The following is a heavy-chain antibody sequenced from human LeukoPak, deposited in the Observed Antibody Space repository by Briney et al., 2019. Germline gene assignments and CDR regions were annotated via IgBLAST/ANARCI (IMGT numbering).Heavy chain of an antibody. CDR3: ARDRLPGRHCSGGTCYVFDY. Sequence: ASVKVSCKASGYTFSNYAIHWVRQAPGQRLEWMGWINAGNGDTKYSQKFQGRVTITRDTSANTAYMELSSLRSEDTAVYYCARDRLPGRHCSGGTCYVFDYWGQGTLVTVSS. V-gene: IGHV1-3*01. D-gene: IGHD2-15*01. J-gene: IGHJ4*02. CDR2: INAGNGDT. CDR1: GYTFSNYA.